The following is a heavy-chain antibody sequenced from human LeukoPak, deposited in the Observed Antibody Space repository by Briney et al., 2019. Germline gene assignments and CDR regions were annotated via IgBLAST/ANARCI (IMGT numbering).Heavy chain of an antibody. CDR3: TSIDDYVWGSYRYGDY. V-gene: IGHV3-49*04. J-gene: IGHJ4*02. Sequence: GGSLRLSCTASGFTFGDYAMSWVRQAPGKGLEWVGITRSKAYGGTTEYAASVKGRFTISRDDSKSIAYLQMNSLKTEDTAVYYCTSIDDYVWGSYRYGDYWGQGTLVTVSS. D-gene: IGHD3-16*02. CDR2: TRSKAYGGTT. CDR1: GFTFGDYA.